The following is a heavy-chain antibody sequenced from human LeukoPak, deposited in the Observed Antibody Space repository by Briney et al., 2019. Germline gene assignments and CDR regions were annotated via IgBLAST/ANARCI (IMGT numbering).Heavy chain of an antibody. D-gene: IGHD3-22*01. J-gene: IGHJ3*02. CDR1: GGSIRSSHW. CDR2: FYHSEST. Sequence: SGTLSLTCAVSGGSIRSSHWWSWVRQPPGKGLEWIGEFYHSESTNYNPSLKSRVTISVDTSKNQFSLKLSSVTAADTAVYYCALDYYYDSSGYWVGGAFDIWGQGTMVTVSS. CDR3: ALDYYYDSSGYWVGGAFDI. V-gene: IGHV4-4*02.